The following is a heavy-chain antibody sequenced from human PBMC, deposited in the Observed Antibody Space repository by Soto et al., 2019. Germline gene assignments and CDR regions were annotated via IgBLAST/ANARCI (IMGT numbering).Heavy chain of an antibody. CDR2: INPNSGAT. Sequence: ASVKVSCKTSGYSFTGYYIHWVRQAPGQGLEWMGWINPNSGATLYARKFQGRVIVSRDTSISTAFMELSSLSSDDTAVYYCARGTFNYDSSGYYGYWGQGTLVTVYS. V-gene: IGHV1-2*02. CDR1: GYSFTGYY. D-gene: IGHD3-22*01. J-gene: IGHJ1*01. CDR3: ARGTFNYDSSGYYGY.